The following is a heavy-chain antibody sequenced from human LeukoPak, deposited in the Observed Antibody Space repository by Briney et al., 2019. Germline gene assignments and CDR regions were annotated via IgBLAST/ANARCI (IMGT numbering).Heavy chain of an antibody. CDR1: NGSFSLYY. V-gene: IGHV4-34*01. Sequence: SETLSLTCAVSNGSFSLYYWAWIRQPPGKGLEWIGEIDHSGDTNYNPSLQSRLTMSVDTSKKQFSLRLNSVTAADTAVYFCARGPPNGYSYGPFEYWGQGVLVTVSS. CDR3: ARGPPNGYSYGPFEY. J-gene: IGHJ4*02. CDR2: IDHSGDT. D-gene: IGHD5-18*01.